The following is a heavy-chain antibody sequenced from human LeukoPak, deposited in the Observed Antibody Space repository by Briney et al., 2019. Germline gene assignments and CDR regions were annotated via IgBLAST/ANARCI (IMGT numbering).Heavy chain of an antibody. CDR2: INHSGST. CDR3: ARHSLAVAGDAFDI. Sequence: SETLSLTCAVYGGSFSGYYWSWIRQPPGKGLEWIGEINHSGSTNYSPSLKSRVTISVDTSKNQFSLKLSSVTAADTAVYYCARHSLAVAGDAFDIWGQGTMVTVSS. CDR1: GGSFSGYY. J-gene: IGHJ3*02. V-gene: IGHV4-34*01. D-gene: IGHD6-19*01.